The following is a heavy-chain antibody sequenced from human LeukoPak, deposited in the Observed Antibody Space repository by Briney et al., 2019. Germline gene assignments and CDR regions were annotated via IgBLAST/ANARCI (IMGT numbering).Heavy chain of an antibody. Sequence: SETLSLTCTVSGGSISSYYWSWIRQPPGKGLEWIGYIYYSGSTNYNLSLKSRVTISVDTSKNQFSLKLSSVTAADTAVYYCARGSIAVAVAADYWGQGTLVTVSS. CDR3: ARGSIAVAVAADY. V-gene: IGHV4-59*01. CDR2: IYYSGST. D-gene: IGHD6-19*01. CDR1: GGSISSYY. J-gene: IGHJ4*02.